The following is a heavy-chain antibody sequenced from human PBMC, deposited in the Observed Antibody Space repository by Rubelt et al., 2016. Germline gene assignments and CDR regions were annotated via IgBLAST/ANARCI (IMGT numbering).Heavy chain of an antibody. D-gene: IGHD3-3*01. CDR3: AREEGLTIFGHYGMDV. V-gene: IGHV1-69*01. CDR1: GGTFSSYA. CDR2: IIPIFGTA. J-gene: IGHJ6*02. Sequence: QVQLVQSGAEVKKPGSSVKVSCKASGGTFSSYAISWVRQAPGQGLEWMGGIIPIFGTANYAQKFQGRVTITADESTSSAYMELSSLRSEDTAVYYCAREEGLTIFGHYGMDVWGQGTTVTVSS.